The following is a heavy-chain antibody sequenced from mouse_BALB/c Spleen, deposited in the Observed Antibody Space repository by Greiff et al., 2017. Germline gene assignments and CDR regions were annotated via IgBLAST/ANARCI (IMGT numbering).Heavy chain of an antibody. D-gene: IGHD2-3*01. J-gene: IGHJ4*01. Sequence: EVKLVESGGDFVKPGGSLQLSCAASGFPFSSHGMSWVRQTPDKRLEWVATISSGGSYTYYPDSVKGRFTISRDNAKNTLYLQMSSLKSEDTAMYYCARQDGRYAMDYWGQGTSVTVSS. CDR2: ISSGGSYT. CDR1: GFPFSSHG. V-gene: IGHV5-6*01. CDR3: ARQDGRYAMDY.